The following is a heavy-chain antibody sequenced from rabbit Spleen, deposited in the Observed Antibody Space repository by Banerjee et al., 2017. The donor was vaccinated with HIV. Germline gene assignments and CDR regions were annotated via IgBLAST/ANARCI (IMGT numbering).Heavy chain of an antibody. V-gene: IGHV1S47*01. CDR1: GFDFSSYG. Sequence: LVESGGGLVQPGGSLKLSCKASGFDFSSYGISWVRQAPGKGLEWIGIIGTAEGSTYYASWVNGRFTISSDNAQNTVFLQMTSLTAADTATYFCARDLDGVIGWNFGWWGQGTLVTVS. D-gene: IGHD4-1*01. CDR2: IGTAEGST. CDR3: ARDLDGVIGWNFGW. J-gene: IGHJ3*01.